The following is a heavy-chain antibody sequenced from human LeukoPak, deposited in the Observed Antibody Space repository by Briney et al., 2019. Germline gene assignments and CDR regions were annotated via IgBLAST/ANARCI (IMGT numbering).Heavy chain of an antibody. D-gene: IGHD6-19*01. V-gene: IGHV3-23*01. CDR1: GFIFSDFD. CDR2: ISHSGRST. Sequence: GGSLRLSCAASGFIFSDFDMGWVRQAPGKGLEWVSAISHSGRSTYYADSVKGRFTISRDNSENTLYLEMNSLRADDTAVYYCAKAVAVALDYWGQGTLVTVSS. J-gene: IGHJ4*02. CDR3: AKAVAVALDY.